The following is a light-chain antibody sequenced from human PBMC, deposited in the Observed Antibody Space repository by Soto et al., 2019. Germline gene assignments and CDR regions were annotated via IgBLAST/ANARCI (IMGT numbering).Light chain of an antibody. CDR3: SSFTSSMTNV. CDR2: DVG. J-gene: IGLJ1*01. V-gene: IGLV2-14*03. CDR1: SSDVGGYNS. Sequence: QSALTQPASVSGSPGESITISCTGTSSDVGGYNSVSWYQHQPGKAPNLILYDVGDRPSGVSYRFSGSKSGNTASLTISGLQAADEADYYCSSFTSSMTNVFGSGTKLTVL.